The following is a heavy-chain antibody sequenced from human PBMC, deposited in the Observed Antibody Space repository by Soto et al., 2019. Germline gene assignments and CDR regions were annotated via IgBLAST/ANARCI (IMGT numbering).Heavy chain of an antibody. CDR1: GFSFSKFA. CDR3: ARDRDEILTGYHDY. Sequence: QVHLVESGGGVVQPGKSLRLSCTGSGFSFSKFAMHWVRRAPGKGLECVAVISYDGSEEYYADSVKGRFTISRDNSKNTLYLQMSSLRGEDTAVYYCARDRDEILTGYHDYWGQGTVVTVST. J-gene: IGHJ4*02. CDR2: ISYDGSEE. D-gene: IGHD3-9*01. V-gene: IGHV3-30-3*01.